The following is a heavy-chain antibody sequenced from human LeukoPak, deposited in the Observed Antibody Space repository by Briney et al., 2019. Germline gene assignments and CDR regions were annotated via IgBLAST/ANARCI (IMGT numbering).Heavy chain of an antibody. CDR3: ARRATTSRFTIIRGSPVRLYYYYMDV. Sequence: GSLRLSCAASGFIFSHYGMNWVRQAPGKGLEWIGEINHSGSTNYNPSLKSRVTISVDTSKNQFSLKLSSVTAADTAVYYCARRATTSRFTIIRGSPVRLYYYYMDVWGKGTTVTISS. J-gene: IGHJ6*03. CDR1: GFIFSHYG. CDR2: INHSGST. D-gene: IGHD3-10*01. V-gene: IGHV4-34*01.